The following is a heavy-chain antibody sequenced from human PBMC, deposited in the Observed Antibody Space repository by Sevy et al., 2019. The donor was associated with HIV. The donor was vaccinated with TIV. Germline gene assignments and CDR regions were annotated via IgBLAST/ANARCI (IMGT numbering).Heavy chain of an antibody. CDR1: GYTLTDLA. Sequence: ASVKVSCKVSGYTLTDLAMHWVRQAPGKGLEWMGGFDPEDDETIYAQRFQRRVTMTEDTSTDTAYMELTSLRSEDTAVYYCATDLWFYYGDFRGFWGQGTLVTVSS. J-gene: IGHJ4*02. V-gene: IGHV1-24*01. D-gene: IGHD4-17*01. CDR3: ATDLWFYYGDFRGF. CDR2: FDPEDDET.